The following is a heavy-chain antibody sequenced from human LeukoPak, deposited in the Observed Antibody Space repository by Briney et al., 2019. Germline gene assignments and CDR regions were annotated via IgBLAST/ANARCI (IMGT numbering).Heavy chain of an antibody. CDR2: NYYSGLT. Sequence: PSETLSLTCTVSGRSITSSSSYWGWVRQPPGKGPEWIGSNYYSGLTYDNTSLKSRVSISADPAKNHFSLKVTSVTAADTAVYYCASGTFDDYGDYDRGDYFDHWGQGTLVTVSS. D-gene: IGHD4-17*01. CDR1: GRSITSSSSY. V-gene: IGHV4-39*02. J-gene: IGHJ4*02. CDR3: ASGTFDDYGDYDRGDYFDH.